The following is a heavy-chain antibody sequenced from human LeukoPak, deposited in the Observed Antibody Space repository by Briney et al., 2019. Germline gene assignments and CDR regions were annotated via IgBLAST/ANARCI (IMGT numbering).Heavy chain of an antibody. CDR1: AGSLGSDALY. CDR3: VAEEYGTGSYYKSSV. V-gene: IGHV4-39*01. CDR2: IHYTRSYSGTT. J-gene: IGHJ4*02. D-gene: IGHD3-10*01. Sequence: PSETLSLTCIVSAGSLGSDALYWGWIRQSPGKGLEWIGSIHYTRSYSGTTYYSPSLESRVTVSTDRSKNLCSLKLTSVTAADTAVYYCVAEEYGTGSYYKSSVWGKGTLVTVSS.